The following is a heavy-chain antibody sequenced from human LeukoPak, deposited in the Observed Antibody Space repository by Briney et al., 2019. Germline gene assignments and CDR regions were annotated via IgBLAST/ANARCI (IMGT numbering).Heavy chain of an antibody. CDR1: GGSISSYH. CDR3: ARGGWNKFDY. V-gene: IGHV4-59*01. J-gene: IGHJ4*02. CDR2: IYYSGST. D-gene: IGHD3-22*01. Sequence: PSETLSLTCTDSGGSISSYHWCWIRQPPGKGLEWIGYIYYSGSTNYNPSLKSRVTISVDTSKNQFSLKLSSVTAADTAVYYCARGGWNKFDYWGQGTLVTVSS.